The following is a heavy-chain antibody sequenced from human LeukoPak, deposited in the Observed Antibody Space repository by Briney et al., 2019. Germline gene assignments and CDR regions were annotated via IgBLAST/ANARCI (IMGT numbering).Heavy chain of an antibody. V-gene: IGHV4-59*08. D-gene: IGHD3-22*01. CDR2: IYYSGST. CDR1: GGSISSYY. Sequence: SETLSLTCTVSGGSISSYYWSWIRQPPGKGLEWIGYIYYSGSTNYNPSLKSRATISVDTSKNQFSLKLSSVTAADTAVYYCARTAYDSSGYQYYFDYWGQGTLVTVSS. CDR3: ARTAYDSSGYQYYFDY. J-gene: IGHJ4*02.